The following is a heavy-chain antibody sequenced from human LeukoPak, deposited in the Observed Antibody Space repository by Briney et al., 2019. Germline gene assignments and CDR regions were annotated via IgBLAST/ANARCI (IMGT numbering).Heavy chain of an antibody. CDR1: GSTFSSYA. V-gene: IGHV3-23*01. D-gene: IGHD4-17*01. J-gene: IGHJ4*02. CDR3: AKRQWFTVTTHFDY. CDR2: ISGTGIST. Sequence: GGSLRLSCAASGSTFSSYAMSWVRQAPGKGLEWVSDISGTGISTYYADSVKGRFTISRDNSKNTLYLQMNSLRAEDTAVYYCAKRQWFTVTTHFDYWGQGTLVTVSS.